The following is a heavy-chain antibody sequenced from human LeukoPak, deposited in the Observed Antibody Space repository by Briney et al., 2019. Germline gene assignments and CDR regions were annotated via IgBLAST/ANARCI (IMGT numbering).Heavy chain of an antibody. Sequence: PGGSLRLSCAASGFTFDDYGMSWVRQAPGKGLEWVSGINWNGGNTGYADSVKDRFTISRDNAKNSLYLQMNSLRAEDTAVYYCARGPAMVRGVRSDYWGQGTLVTVSS. J-gene: IGHJ4*02. CDR1: GFTFDDYG. V-gene: IGHV3-20*04. CDR3: ARGPAMVRGVRSDY. CDR2: INWNGGNT. D-gene: IGHD3-10*01.